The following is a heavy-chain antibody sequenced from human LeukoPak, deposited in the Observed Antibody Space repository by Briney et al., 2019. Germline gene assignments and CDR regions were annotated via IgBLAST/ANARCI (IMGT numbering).Heavy chain of an antibody. V-gene: IGHV4-38-2*01. D-gene: IGHD6-13*01. Sequence: SETRSLTCAVSGYSISSGYYWGWIRQPPGKGLDWIGSIYHSGTTYYNPSLKSRITISVDTSKNQFSLRLNSVTAADTAVYYCVRLRSLWYFDLWGRGTLVTVSS. CDR1: GYSISSGYY. J-gene: IGHJ2*01. CDR3: VRLRSLWYFDL. CDR2: IYHSGTT.